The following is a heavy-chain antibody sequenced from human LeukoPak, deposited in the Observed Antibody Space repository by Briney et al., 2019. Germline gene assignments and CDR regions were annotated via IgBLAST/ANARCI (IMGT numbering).Heavy chain of an antibody. CDR1: GGSISSCSYY. CDR2: IYTSGSA. Sequence: PSQTLSLTCTVSGGSISSCSYYWGWIRQPAGKGLEWIERIYTSGSANYNPSLKSRVNISVDTSKNQFSLKLSSVTAADTAVYYCARHGPGAGYSYDLDCWGQGTLVTVSS. CDR3: ARHGPGAGYSYDLDC. V-gene: IGHV4-61*02. J-gene: IGHJ4*02. D-gene: IGHD5-18*01.